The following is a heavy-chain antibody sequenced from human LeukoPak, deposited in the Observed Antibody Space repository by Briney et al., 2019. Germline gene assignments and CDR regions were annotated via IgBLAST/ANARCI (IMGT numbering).Heavy chain of an antibody. D-gene: IGHD3-3*01. CDR2: ISSSSSTI. V-gene: IGHV3-48*01. J-gene: IGHJ4*02. Sequence: GGSLRLSCAASGFTFSSYSMNWVRQAPGKGLEWVSYISSSSSTIYYADSVKGRFTISRDNAKNSLYLQMNSLRAEDTAVYYCARERERITIFGVATGGTAHDYWGQGTLVTVSS. CDR3: ARERERITIFGVATGGTAHDY. CDR1: GFTFSSYS.